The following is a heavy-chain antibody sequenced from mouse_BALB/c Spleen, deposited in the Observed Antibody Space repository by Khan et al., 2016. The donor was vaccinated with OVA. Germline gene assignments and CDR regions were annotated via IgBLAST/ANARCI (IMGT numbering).Heavy chain of an antibody. CDR1: GFDFSRYW. Sequence: EVKLLESGGGLVQPGGSLKLSCAASGFDFSRYWMSWVRQAPGKGLEWIGEINPDSSTINYMPSLKDKFIISRDNAKNTLYLQMSKVRTEDTALYYGARPYRKDGRAWFAYWGQGTLVTVSA. J-gene: IGHJ3*01. V-gene: IGHV4-1*02. D-gene: IGHD2-14*01. CDR2: INPDSSTI. CDR3: ARPYRKDGRAWFAY.